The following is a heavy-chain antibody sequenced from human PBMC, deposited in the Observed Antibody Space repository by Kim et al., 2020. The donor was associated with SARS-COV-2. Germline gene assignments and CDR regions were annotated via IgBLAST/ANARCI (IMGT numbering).Heavy chain of an antibody. J-gene: IGHJ4*02. CDR3: ARPSSSHFDF. D-gene: IGHD3-10*01. CDR2: FSNDGTIP. CDR1: GFIFRNFG. V-gene: IGHV3-33*05. Sequence: GGSLRLSCVTSGFIFRNFGIHWVRQAPGKGLEWVSFFSNDGTIPIYADSVKGPVTISKHYSENTVYLQMASLSTGDTAVYYCARPSSSHFDFWGEGTLVTVSS.